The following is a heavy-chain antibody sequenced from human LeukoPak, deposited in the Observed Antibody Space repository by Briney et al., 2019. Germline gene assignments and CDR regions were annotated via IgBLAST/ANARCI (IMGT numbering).Heavy chain of an antibody. CDR2: IYPGDSDT. CDR3: ARQGPTYYYDSSGYYLPGY. CDR1: GYSFTSYW. J-gene: IGHJ4*02. Sequence: GESLKISCKGSGYSFTSYWIGWVRQMPGKGLEWMGIIYPGDSDTRYSPSFQGQATISADKSISTAYLQWSSLKASDTAMYYCARQGPTYYYDSSGYYLPGYWGQGTLVTVSS. V-gene: IGHV5-51*01. D-gene: IGHD3-22*01.